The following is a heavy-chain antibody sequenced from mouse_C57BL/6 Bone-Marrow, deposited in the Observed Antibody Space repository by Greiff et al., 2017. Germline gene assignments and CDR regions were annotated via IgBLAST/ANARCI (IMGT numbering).Heavy chain of an antibody. Sequence: EVQLQQSGAELVRPGASVKLSCTASGFNIKDDYMHWVKQRPEQGLEWIGWIDPENGDTEYASKFQGKATITADTSSNPAYLQLSSLTSEDTAVYYCTTWGLRNFFAYWGQGTLVTVSA. J-gene: IGHJ3*01. CDR2: IDPENGDT. D-gene: IGHD2-4*01. CDR3: TTWGLRNFFAY. CDR1: GFNIKDDY. V-gene: IGHV14-4*01.